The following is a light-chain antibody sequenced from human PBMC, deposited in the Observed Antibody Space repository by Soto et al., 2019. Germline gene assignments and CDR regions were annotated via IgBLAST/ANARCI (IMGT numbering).Light chain of an antibody. CDR2: GAS. Sequence: EIVLTQSPGTLSLSPGERATLSCRASQSVSSSYLAWYQQKPGQAPRLLIYGASGRATGIPDRFSGSGSATDFTLTISRLEPEDFAVYYCQQYGSSSTWTFCQGTNVQIK. V-gene: IGKV3-20*01. CDR1: QSVSSSY. CDR3: QQYGSSSTWT. J-gene: IGKJ1*01.